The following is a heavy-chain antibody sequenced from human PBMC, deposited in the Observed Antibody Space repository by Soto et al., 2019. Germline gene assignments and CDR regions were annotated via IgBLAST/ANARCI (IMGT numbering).Heavy chain of an antibody. Sequence: GASVKVSCKASGYTFTSYGISWVRQAPGQGLEWMGWISAYNGNTNYAQKLQGRVTMTTDTSTSTAYMELRSLRSDDTAVYYCARDVKGDFWSGKDWFDPWGQGTLVTVSS. V-gene: IGHV1-18*01. J-gene: IGHJ5*02. CDR3: ARDVKGDFWSGKDWFDP. CDR1: GYTFTSYG. CDR2: ISAYNGNT. D-gene: IGHD3-3*01.